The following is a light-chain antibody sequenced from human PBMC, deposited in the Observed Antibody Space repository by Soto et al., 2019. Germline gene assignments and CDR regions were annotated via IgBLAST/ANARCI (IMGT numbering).Light chain of an antibody. V-gene: IGKV1-5*03. J-gene: IGKJ1*01. CDR2: RAS. CDR1: QSISDW. Sequence: DIQMTQSPSTLSASVGDRVTISCRASQSISDWLAWYQQKPGKAPRLLIYRASTLQRGVPSRFRGSGSGTEFTLTISDLQPDDFATYYCQQTLSFPPTFGQGTKVDIK. CDR3: QQTLSFPPT.